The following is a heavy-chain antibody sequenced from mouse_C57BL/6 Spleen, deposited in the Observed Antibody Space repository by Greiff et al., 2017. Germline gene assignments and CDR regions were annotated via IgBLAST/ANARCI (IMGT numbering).Heavy chain of an antibody. V-gene: IGHV5-16*01. J-gene: IGHJ4*01. CDR3: ARDDPMDY. Sequence: EVQRVESEGGLVQPGSSMKLSCTAPGFTFSDYYMAWVRQVPEKGLEWVANINYDGSSTYYLDSLKSRFIISRDNAKNILYLQMSSLTSEDTATYYCARDDPMDYWGQGTSVTVSS. CDR2: INYDGSST. CDR1: GFTFSDYY.